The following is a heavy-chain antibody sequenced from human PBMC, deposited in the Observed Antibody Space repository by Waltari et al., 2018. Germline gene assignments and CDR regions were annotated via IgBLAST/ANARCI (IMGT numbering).Heavy chain of an antibody. V-gene: IGHV1-69-2*01. Sequence: EVQLVQSGAEVKKPGATVKISCKVSGYTFTDYYMNWVQQAPEKGIEWMGLVDPEDGETISEEKFQGRVTITADTSTDTAYMELSSLRSEDTAVYYCATSRPSGSPSAGAFDIWGQGTMVTVSS. CDR3: ATSRPSGSPSAGAFDI. D-gene: IGHD1-26*01. J-gene: IGHJ3*02. CDR1: GYTFTDYY. CDR2: VDPEDGET.